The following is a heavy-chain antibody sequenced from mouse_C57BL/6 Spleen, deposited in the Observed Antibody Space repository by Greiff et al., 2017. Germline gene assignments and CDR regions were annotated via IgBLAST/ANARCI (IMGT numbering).Heavy chain of an antibody. Sequence: VQLQQPGAELVKPGASVKLSCKASGYTFTSYWMHWVKQRPGQGLEWIGMIHPNSGSTNYNEKFKSKATLTVDKSSSTAYMQLRSLTSEDSAVYYGERLYDGYSHWYFDVWGTGTTVTVSS. CDR2: IHPNSGST. D-gene: IGHD2-3*01. J-gene: IGHJ1*03. V-gene: IGHV1-64*01. CDR3: ERLYDGYSHWYFDV. CDR1: GYTFTSYW.